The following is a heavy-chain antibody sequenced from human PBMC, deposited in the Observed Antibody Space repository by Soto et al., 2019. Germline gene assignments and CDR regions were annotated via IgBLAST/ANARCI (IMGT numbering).Heavy chain of an antibody. CDR3: ARDPSIAARMSWFDP. V-gene: IGHV4-59*01. Sequence: SETLSLTCTVSGGSISSYYWSWIRQPPGKGLEWIGYIYYSGSTNYNPSLKSRVTISVDTSKNQFSLKLSSVTAADTAVYYCARDPSIAARMSWFDPWGQGILVTVSS. J-gene: IGHJ5*02. D-gene: IGHD6-6*01. CDR1: GGSISSYY. CDR2: IYYSGST.